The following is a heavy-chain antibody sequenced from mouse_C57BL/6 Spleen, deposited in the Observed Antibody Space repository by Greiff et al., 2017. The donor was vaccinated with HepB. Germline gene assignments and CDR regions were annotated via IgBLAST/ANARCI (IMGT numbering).Heavy chain of an antibody. CDR2: IHPNSGST. J-gene: IGHJ1*03. CDR3: FDYDGYFDV. D-gene: IGHD2-4*01. CDR1: GYTFTSYW. Sequence: QVQLKQPGAELVKPGASVKLSCKASGYTFTSYWMHWVKQRPGQGLEWIGMIHPNSGSTNYNEKFKSKATLTVDKSSSTAYMQLSSLTSEDSAVYYCFDYDGYFDVWGTGTTVTVSS. V-gene: IGHV1-64*01.